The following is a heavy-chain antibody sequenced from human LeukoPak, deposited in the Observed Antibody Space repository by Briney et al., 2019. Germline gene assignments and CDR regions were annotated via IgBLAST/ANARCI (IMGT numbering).Heavy chain of an antibody. J-gene: IGHJ4*02. D-gene: IGHD1-26*01. Sequence: PEGSLRLSCEASGFTFSSFAMSWVRQAPGKGLEWVSDISGNGGSTYYADSVKGRFTISRDNSKNTLYVQMNSLRAEDTAVYYCAKVPNSGTYYFFDYWGQGTLVTVSS. CDR1: GFTFSSFA. CDR3: AKVPNSGTYYFFDY. V-gene: IGHV3-23*01. CDR2: ISGNGGST.